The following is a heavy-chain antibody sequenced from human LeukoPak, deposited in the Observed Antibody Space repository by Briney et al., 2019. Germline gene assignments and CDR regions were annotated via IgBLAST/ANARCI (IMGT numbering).Heavy chain of an antibody. CDR3: AKGHEPKAQIKYSSSSMVLDY. V-gene: IGHV3-30-3*01. CDR1: GFTFSSYA. D-gene: IGHD6-6*01. Sequence: PGRSLRLSCAASGFTFSSYAMHWVRRAPGKGLEWVAVISYDGSNKYYADSVKGRFTISRDNSKNTLYLQMNSLRAEDTAVYYCAKGHEPKAQIKYSSSSMVLDYWGQGTLVTVSS. CDR2: ISYDGSNK. J-gene: IGHJ4*02.